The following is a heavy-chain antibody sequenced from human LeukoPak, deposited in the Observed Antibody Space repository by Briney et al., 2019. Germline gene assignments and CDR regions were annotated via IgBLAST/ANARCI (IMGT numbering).Heavy chain of an antibody. CDR3: ARTRTMVRGNYFDY. J-gene: IGHJ4*02. CDR2: IYYSGST. V-gene: IGHV4-59*01. Sequence: SETLSLXCTVSGGSISSYYWSWIRQPPGKGLEWIGYIYYSGSTNYNPSLKSRVTISVDTSKNQFSLKLSSVTAADTAVYYCARTRTMVRGNYFDYWGQGTLVTVSS. CDR1: GGSISSYY. D-gene: IGHD3-10*01.